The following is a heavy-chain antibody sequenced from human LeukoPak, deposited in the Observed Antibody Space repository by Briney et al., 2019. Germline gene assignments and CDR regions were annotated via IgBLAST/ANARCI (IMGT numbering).Heavy chain of an antibody. Sequence: SETLSLTCSVSGGSVSNYYWCWIRQPPGKGLEWIGYVYYTGSTNYNPSLKSRVTMFEDKSKNQFSLRLYSVTVADTAVYYCARHFAYSSSSYFGYWGQGSLVTVSS. CDR1: GGSVSNYY. V-gene: IGHV4-59*08. D-gene: IGHD6-6*01. CDR3: ARHFAYSSSSYFGY. CDR2: VYYTGST. J-gene: IGHJ4*02.